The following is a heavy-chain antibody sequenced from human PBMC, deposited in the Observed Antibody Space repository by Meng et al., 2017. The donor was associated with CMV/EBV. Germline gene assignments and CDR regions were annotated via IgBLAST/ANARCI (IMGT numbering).Heavy chain of an antibody. Sequence: GESLKISCVASGFNGGNKYMTWVRQAPGKGLEWVSSFYFGGTIKYADSVRGRFATSRDTSKNTLYLQMNSLRAEDTAVYYCARDAVEYDIWKNYYYYGMDVWGQGTTVTVSS. J-gene: IGHJ6*02. CDR1: GFNGGNKY. D-gene: IGHD3-3*01. CDR2: FYFGGTI. V-gene: IGHV3-53*01. CDR3: ARDAVEYDIWKNYYYYGMDV.